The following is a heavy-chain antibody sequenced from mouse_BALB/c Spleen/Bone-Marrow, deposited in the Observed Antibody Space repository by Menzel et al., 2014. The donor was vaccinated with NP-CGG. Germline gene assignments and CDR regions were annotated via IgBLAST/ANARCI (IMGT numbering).Heavy chain of an antibody. CDR3: AKRDNYRYDFDY. V-gene: IGHV1-14*01. CDR1: GYTLSSYV. Sequence: QLQQSGPDLVKPGDCVKMTCKASGYTLSSYVMHWVKQKPGQGLEWIGYINPYKDGNKNNDKVKGKATMTSDKTSSTAYMELSSLTSEDAAVYYCAKRDNYRYDFDYWGQGTTLTVSS. CDR2: INPYKDGN. D-gene: IGHD2-14*01. J-gene: IGHJ2*01.